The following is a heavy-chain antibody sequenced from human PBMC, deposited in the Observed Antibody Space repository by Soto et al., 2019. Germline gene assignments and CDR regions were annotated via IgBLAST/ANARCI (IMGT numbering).Heavy chain of an antibody. CDR1: GFTFSDHY. V-gene: IGHV3-72*01. J-gene: IGHJ2*01. CDR2: TRNKANSYTT. D-gene: IGHD2-8*01. Sequence: GGSLRLSCAASGFTFSDHYMDWVRQAPGKGLEWVGRTRNKANSYTTEYAASVKGRFTISRDDSKNSLYLQMNSLKTEDTAVYYCARGYCSNGVCYRYIDLWGRGTLVSVSS. CDR3: ARGYCSNGVCYRYIDL.